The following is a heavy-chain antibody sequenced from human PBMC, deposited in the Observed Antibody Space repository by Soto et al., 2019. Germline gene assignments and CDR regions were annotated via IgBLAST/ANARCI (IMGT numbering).Heavy chain of an antibody. Sequence: GGSRRLSCAACGFTFSNYNMNWVRQPPGKGLEWVSSISTSSSYIYSSDSLKGWFPFSRATANNSLYLQMNCLRAYDQAVYSWATNSMSQQLVHWVDPGGQGTLVAVSS. CDR3: ATNSMSQQLVHWVDP. CDR1: GFTFSNYN. V-gene: IGHV3-21*04. D-gene: IGHD6-13*01. J-gene: IGHJ5*02. CDR2: ISTSSSYI.